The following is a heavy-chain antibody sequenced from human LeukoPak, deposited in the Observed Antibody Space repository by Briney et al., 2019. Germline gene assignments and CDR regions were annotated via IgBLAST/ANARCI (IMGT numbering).Heavy chain of an antibody. D-gene: IGHD3-22*01. CDR1: GFTFSSYN. CDR2: VGTAGDT. Sequence: PGGSLRLSCTASGFTFSSYNMHWVRQPTGRGLEWFSAVGTAGDTYYPGSVKGRFTISRENAKNSLYLQMNSLRAGDTAVYYCARRGDRRGYYDAFDIWGQGTMVTVSS. J-gene: IGHJ3*02. CDR3: ARRGDRRGYYDAFDI. V-gene: IGHV3-13*01.